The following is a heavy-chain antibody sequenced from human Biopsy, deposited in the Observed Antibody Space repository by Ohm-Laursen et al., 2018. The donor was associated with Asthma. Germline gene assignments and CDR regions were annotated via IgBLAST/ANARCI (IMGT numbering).Heavy chain of an antibody. CDR1: GFTFSTYG. J-gene: IGHJ6*02. CDR2: ISYDGTHE. V-gene: IGHV3-30*18. D-gene: IGHD3-10*01. Sequence: SQRLSCAASGFTFSTYGMHWVRQAPGKGLEWVAVISYDGTHEHYADSVKGRFTISRDNSKNTLYLQMNGLSGEDSAVYYCAKVYYGSGSRPSPYGMDVWGQGTTVTVSS. CDR3: AKVYYGSGSRPSPYGMDV.